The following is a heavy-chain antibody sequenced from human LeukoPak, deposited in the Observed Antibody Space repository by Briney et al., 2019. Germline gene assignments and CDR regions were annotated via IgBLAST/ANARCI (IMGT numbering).Heavy chain of an antibody. Sequence: GGSLRLSCAASGFTFSHYAMNWVRQAPGKGLEWVSSSSSDSNYIYYADSVKGRFTISRDNAKNSLYLQMNSLRAEDTAVYYCARDERRCSADTCYPLDYWGQGTLVTVSS. CDR1: GFTFSHYA. CDR3: ARDERRCSADTCYPLDY. J-gene: IGHJ4*02. V-gene: IGHV3-21*01. CDR2: SSSDSNYI. D-gene: IGHD2-15*01.